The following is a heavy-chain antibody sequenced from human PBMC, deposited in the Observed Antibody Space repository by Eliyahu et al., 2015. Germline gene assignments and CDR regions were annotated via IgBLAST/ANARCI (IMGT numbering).Heavy chain of an antibody. V-gene: IGHV5-51*03. CDR3: ASCHSSTSCYTPDY. CDR2: IYPGDSDT. Sequence: EVQLVQSGAEVKXPGEXLKISCKGSGYSFTSYWIGWVRXXPGKGLEWMGIIYPGDSDTRYSPSFQGQVTISADKSISTAYLQWSSLKASDTAMYYCASCHSSTSCYTPDYWGQGTLVTVSS. D-gene: IGHD2-2*02. J-gene: IGHJ4*02. CDR1: GYSFTSYW.